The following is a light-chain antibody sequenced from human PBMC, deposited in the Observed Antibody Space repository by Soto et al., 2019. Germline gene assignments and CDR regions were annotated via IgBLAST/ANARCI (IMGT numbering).Light chain of an antibody. CDR2: DAS. CDR1: QSVSSY. Sequence: DIVLTQSSAALSFSPLQTPNLSLRSSQSVSSYLAWYQQKPGQAPRLLIYDASNRATSIPARFSGGGSGTDFTLTIENLEPEDFAIYYCQQSSNWPPINCGKGTRRAIK. CDR3: QQSSNWPPIN. J-gene: IGKJ5*01. V-gene: IGKV3-11*01.